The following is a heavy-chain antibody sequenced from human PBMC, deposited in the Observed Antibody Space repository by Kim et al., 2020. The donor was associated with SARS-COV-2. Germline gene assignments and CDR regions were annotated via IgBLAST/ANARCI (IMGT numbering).Heavy chain of an antibody. V-gene: IGHV3-23*01. CDR3: AKATHYYGSGSSFYMDV. CDR1: GFTFSSYP. J-gene: IGHJ6*03. Sequence: GGSLRLSCAASGFTFSSYPMSWVRQAPGKGLDWVSVFSDIGGGSYYADSVKGRFTLSRDNSKNTLYLQMNSLKAEDTAVYYCAKATHYYGSGSSFYMDVWGKGTTVTVSS. CDR2: FSDIGGGS. D-gene: IGHD3-10*01.